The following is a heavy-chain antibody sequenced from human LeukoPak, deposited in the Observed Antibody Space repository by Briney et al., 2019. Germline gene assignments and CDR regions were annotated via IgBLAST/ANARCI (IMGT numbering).Heavy chain of an antibody. CDR3: ARQGCQLRTQCNWFDP. CDR2: IYPGDSDT. CDR1: GYTFTNYW. Sequence: GESLKISCKGSGYTFTNYWIGWVRQMPGKGLEWMGIIYPGDSDTRYSPSFQGQVTISADKSISTAYLQWSSLKASDTAMYYCARQGCQLRTQCNWFDPWGQGTLVTVSS. D-gene: IGHD2-2*01. J-gene: IGHJ5*02. V-gene: IGHV5-51*01.